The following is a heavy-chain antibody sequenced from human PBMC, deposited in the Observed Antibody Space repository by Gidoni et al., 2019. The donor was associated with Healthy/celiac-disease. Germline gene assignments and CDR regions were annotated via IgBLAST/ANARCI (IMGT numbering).Heavy chain of an antibody. CDR3: ARTSLDDYGDYYYYGMDV. V-gene: IGHV2-26*01. CDR1: GFSLSNARMG. D-gene: IGHD4-17*01. CDR2: IFSNDEK. J-gene: IGHJ6*02. Sequence: QVTLKESGPVLVKPTETLTLTCPVSGFSLSNARMGVSWIRQPPGKALEWLAHIFSNDEKSYSTSLKSRLTISKDTSKSQVVLTMTNMDPVDTATYYCARTSLDDYGDYYYYGMDVWGQGTTVTVSS.